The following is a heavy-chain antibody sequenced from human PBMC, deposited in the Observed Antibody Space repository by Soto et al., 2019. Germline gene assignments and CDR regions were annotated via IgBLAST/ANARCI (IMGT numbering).Heavy chain of an antibody. CDR2: IYSGGST. V-gene: IGHV3-66*01. D-gene: IGHD3-16*01. CDR1: GFTVSTKY. CDR3: AGDPWAADY. J-gene: IGHJ4*02. Sequence: EVQLVESGGGLVQPGGSLRLSCAASGFTVSTKYMSWVRQAPGKGLEWVSVIYSGGSTFYADSVRGRFTISRDNSKNTVNLQMTSLRAEDTAVYYCAGDPWAADYWGQGTLVTVSS.